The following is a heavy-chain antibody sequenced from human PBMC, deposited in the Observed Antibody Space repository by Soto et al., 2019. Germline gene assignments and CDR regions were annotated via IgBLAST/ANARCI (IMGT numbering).Heavy chain of an antibody. J-gene: IGHJ6*02. V-gene: IGHV5-10-1*01. CDR3: ATTVAGIAAAALYGMDV. CDR1: GYSFTSYW. D-gene: IGHD6-13*01. Sequence: GESLKISCKGSGYSFTSYWISWVRQMPGKGLERMGRIDPSDSYTNYSPSFQGHVTISADKSISTAYLQWSSLKASDTAMYYCATTVAGIAAAALYGMDVWGQGTTVTVSS. CDR2: IDPSDSYT.